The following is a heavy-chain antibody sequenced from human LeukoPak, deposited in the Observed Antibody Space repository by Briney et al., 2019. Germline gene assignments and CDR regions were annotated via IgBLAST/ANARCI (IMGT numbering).Heavy chain of an antibody. V-gene: IGHV4-34*01. CDR1: GGSFSGYY. Sequence: PSETLPLTCAVYGGSFSGYYWSWIRQPPGKGLEWIGEINHSGSTNYNPSLKSRVTISVDTSKNQFSLKLSSVTAADTAVYYCARLRGVTNIYYYYMDVWGKGTTVTVSS. J-gene: IGHJ6*03. CDR2: INHSGST. CDR3: ARLRGVTNIYYYYMDV. D-gene: IGHD3-10*01.